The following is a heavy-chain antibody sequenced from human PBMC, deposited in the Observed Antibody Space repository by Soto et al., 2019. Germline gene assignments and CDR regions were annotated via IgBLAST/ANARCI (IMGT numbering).Heavy chain of an antibody. D-gene: IGHD3-9*01. V-gene: IGHV4-59*01. Sequence: SETLSLTCTVSGGSISSYYWSWIRQPPGKGLEWIGYIYYSGSTNYNPSLKSRVTISVDTSKNQFSLKLSSVTAADTAVYYFARGDDDILTGYSNWFDPWGQGTLVTVSS. CDR2: IYYSGST. CDR1: GGSISSYY. J-gene: IGHJ5*02. CDR3: ARGDDDILTGYSNWFDP.